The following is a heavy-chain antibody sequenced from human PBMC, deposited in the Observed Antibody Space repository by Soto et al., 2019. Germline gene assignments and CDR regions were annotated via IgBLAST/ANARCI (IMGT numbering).Heavy chain of an antibody. Sequence: ASVKVSCKASGYTFTSYGISWVRQAPGQGLEWMGWISAYNGNTNYAQKLQGRVTMTTDTSTSTAYMELRGLRSDDTAVYYCARDPRSGEYRGGYRERLFDYWGQGTLVTVSS. CDR2: ISAYNGNT. V-gene: IGHV1-18*01. CDR3: ARDPRSGEYRGGYRERLFDY. J-gene: IGHJ4*02. CDR1: GYTFTSYG. D-gene: IGHD5-12*01.